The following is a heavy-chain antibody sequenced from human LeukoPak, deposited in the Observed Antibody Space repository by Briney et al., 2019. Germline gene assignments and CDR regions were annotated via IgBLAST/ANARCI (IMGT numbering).Heavy chain of an antibody. CDR2: IYPGDSDT. J-gene: IGHJ3*02. Sequence: GESLKISCKGSGYSFTSYWIGWVRQMPGKGLEWMGIIYPGDSDTRYSPSFQGQVTISADKSISTAYLQWSSLKASDTAMYYSARQICSTSCYPAFDIWGQGTMVTVSS. V-gene: IGHV5-51*01. CDR1: GYSFTSYW. CDR3: ARQICSTSCYPAFDI. D-gene: IGHD2-2*01.